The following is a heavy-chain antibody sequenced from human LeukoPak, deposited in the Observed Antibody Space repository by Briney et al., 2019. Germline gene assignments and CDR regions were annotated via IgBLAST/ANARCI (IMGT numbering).Heavy chain of an antibody. D-gene: IGHD6-13*01. CDR3: AKVGVSNSWSHYFDD. CDR2: ISYDGSNK. J-gene: IGHJ4*02. CDR1: GFTLSTYG. Sequence: ARGSLRLSCAASGFTLSTYGMHWVRQAPGKGPEWVAVISYDGSNKYYADSVKGRFTISRDNSKNTLYLQMDSLRAEDTAVYYCAKVGVSNSWSHYFDDWGQGTLVTVSS. V-gene: IGHV3-30*18.